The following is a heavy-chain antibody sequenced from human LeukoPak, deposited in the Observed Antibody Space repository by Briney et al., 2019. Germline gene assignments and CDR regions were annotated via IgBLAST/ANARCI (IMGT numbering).Heavy chain of an antibody. D-gene: IGHD6-19*01. CDR1: GGSISTYY. J-gene: IGHJ4*02. V-gene: IGHV4-59*01. Sequence: SETLSLTCSASGGSISTYYWSWIRQPPGKGLEWIGYSYYSGSTNSNPSLKSRVTISVDTSKNQFSLKLNSVTAADTAVYYCARVGSGSFDYWGQGTLVTVSS. CDR2: SYYSGST. CDR3: ARVGSGSFDY.